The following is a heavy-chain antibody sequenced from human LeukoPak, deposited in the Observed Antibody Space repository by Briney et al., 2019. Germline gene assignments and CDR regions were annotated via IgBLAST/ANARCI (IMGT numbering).Heavy chain of an antibody. CDR3: VKSVAGTRGWFDS. CDR2: IWYDGSDK. CDR1: GFTFSSYG. Sequence: PGGSLRLSCAASGFTFSSYGMHWVRRAPGKGLEWVALIWYDGSDKDYGDSVKGRFTISRDNSKNTMYLQMNSLRADDTAVYYCVKSVAGTRGWFDSWGQGTLVIVSS. V-gene: IGHV3-33*03. J-gene: IGHJ5*01.